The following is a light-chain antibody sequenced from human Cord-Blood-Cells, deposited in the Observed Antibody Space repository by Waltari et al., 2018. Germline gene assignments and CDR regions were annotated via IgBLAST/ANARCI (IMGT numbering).Light chain of an antibody. CDR2: GAS. V-gene: IGKV3-20*01. J-gene: IGKJ2*03. CDR3: QQYGSSPDS. Sequence: EIVLTQSPGTLSLSPGERATLSCRARKSVSSSYLAWYQQKPGQAPRLLIYGASRRATGIPDRFSGSGSGTDFTLTISRLEPEDFAVYYCQQYGSSPDSFGQGTKLEI. CDR1: KSVSSSY.